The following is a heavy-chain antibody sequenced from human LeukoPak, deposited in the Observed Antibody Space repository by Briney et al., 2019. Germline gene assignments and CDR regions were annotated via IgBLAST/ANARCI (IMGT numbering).Heavy chain of an antibody. CDR2: IEQAGSHK. CDR1: GFTFNSYW. J-gene: IGHJ3*02. Sequence: GSLRLSCAASGFTFNSYWMHWVRQAPGKGPEWVANIEQAGSHKYYVDSVRGRFTISRDNAKNSLYLQMNSLGAEDTAVYYCASEGNDLGAFDMWGQGTMVTVSS. V-gene: IGHV3-7*01. D-gene: IGHD1-1*01. CDR3: ASEGNDLGAFDM.